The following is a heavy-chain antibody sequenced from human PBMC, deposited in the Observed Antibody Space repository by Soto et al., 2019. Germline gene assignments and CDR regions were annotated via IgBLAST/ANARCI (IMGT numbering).Heavy chain of an antibody. Sequence: PGGSLRLSCAASGFTFSSYGMHWVRQAPGKGLEWVADIWYDGNNKYYADSVKGRFTLSRDNSKNTLFLQMNRLRAEDTAVYYCARGPYSSGWYVAFDIWGQGTMVTVSS. V-gene: IGHV3-33*01. CDR2: IWYDGNNK. CDR3: ARGPYSSGWYVAFDI. D-gene: IGHD6-19*01. J-gene: IGHJ3*02. CDR1: GFTFSSYG.